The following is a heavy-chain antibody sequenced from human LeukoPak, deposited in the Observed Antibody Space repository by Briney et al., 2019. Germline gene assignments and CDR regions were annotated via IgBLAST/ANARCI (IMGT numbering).Heavy chain of an antibody. CDR3: ARDLTDYGDYPDSFDY. D-gene: IGHD4-17*01. V-gene: IGHV1-18*01. CDR2: ISAYNGNT. J-gene: IGHJ4*02. Sequence: GASVKVSCKASGYTFTSYGISWVRQAPGQGLEWMGWISAYNGNTNYAQMLQGRVTMTTDTSTSIAYMELRSLRSDDTAVYYCARDLTDYGDYPDSFDYWGQGTLATVSS. CDR1: GYTFTSYG.